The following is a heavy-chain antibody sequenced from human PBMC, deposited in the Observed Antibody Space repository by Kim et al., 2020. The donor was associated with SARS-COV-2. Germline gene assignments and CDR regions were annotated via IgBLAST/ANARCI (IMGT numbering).Heavy chain of an antibody. CDR3: ARGGPVLELQINDAFDI. V-gene: IGHV3-53*01. CDR2: IYSGGST. J-gene: IGHJ3*02. CDR1: GFTVSSNY. Sequence: GGSLRLSCAASGFTVSSNYMSWVRQAPGKGLEWVSVIYSGGSTYYADSVKGRFTISRDNSKNTLYLQMNSLRAEDTAVYYCARGGPVLELQINDAFDIWGQGTMVTVSS. D-gene: IGHD1-7*01.